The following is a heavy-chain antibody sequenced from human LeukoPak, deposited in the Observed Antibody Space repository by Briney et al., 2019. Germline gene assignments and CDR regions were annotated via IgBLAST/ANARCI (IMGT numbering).Heavy chain of an antibody. V-gene: IGHV3-30*04. CDR3: ARDGLGYCSGGSCFEVHYFDY. CDR1: GFTFSNYA. D-gene: IGHD2-15*01. J-gene: IGHJ4*02. CDR2: ISYDGSNK. Sequence: GGSLRLSCAASGFTFSNYAMHWVRQAPGKGLEWVAVISYDGSNKYYADSVKGRFTISRDNSKNTLYLQMNSLRAEDTAVYYCARDGLGYCSGGSCFEVHYFDYWGQGTLVTVSS.